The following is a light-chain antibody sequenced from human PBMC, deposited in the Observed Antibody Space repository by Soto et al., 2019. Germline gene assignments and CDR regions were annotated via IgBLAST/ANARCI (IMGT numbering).Light chain of an antibody. CDR2: AAS. V-gene: IGKV1-27*01. CDR3: QKYNSAPLT. CDR1: QGIANY. J-gene: IGKJ4*01. Sequence: DIQMTQSPSSLSASVGDRVTITCRASQGIANYLAWYQQKPGKVPKLLIYAASTLQSGVQSRFSGSGSGTDFTLIIRILQPEDVANYFCQKYNSAPLTFGGGTEVEIK.